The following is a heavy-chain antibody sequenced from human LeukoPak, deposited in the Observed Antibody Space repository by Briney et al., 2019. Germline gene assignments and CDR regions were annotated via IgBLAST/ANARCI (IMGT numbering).Heavy chain of an antibody. J-gene: IGHJ4*02. V-gene: IGHV4-39*01. CDR2: MYCSGGT. Sequence: SETLSLTCTVSGGSLSSSTYYWGWIRQPPGKGLEWIGSMYCSGGTYYNPSLKSRVTISVDTSKNQFSLNLRSVTAADTAVYYCASSITIFGVVLRTIYFDYWGQGILVTVSS. CDR3: ASSITIFGVVLRTIYFDY. CDR1: GGSLSSSTYY. D-gene: IGHD3-3*01.